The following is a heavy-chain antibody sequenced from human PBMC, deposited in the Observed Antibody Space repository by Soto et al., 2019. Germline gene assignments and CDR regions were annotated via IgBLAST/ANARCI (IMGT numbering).Heavy chain of an antibody. CDR3: ARHDCISTSCYYYYYYSMDV. CDR2: IIPIVDTA. Sequence: QVQLVQSGAEVKKPGSSVKVSCKTSGGTFSIYAISWVRQAPGQGLEWRGGIIPIVDTANYAKKFHDRVTSTADESTSTAYMEQDSLRSEDTALYYCARHDCISTSCYYYYYYSMDVWGQGTTVTVSS. D-gene: IGHD2-2*01. V-gene: IGHV1-69*12. J-gene: IGHJ6*02. CDR1: GGTFSIYA.